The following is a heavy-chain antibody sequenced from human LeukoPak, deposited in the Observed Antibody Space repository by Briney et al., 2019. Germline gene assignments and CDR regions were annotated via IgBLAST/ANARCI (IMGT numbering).Heavy chain of an antibody. CDR1: GFTFGDYA. D-gene: IGHD6-13*01. CDR2: IRSKAYGGTT. CDR3: TRTVAAARMYNWFDP. Sequence: GGSLRLSCTASGFTFGDYAMTWVRQAPGKGLEWVGFIRSKAYGGTTEYAASVKGRFTISRDDSKSIAYLQMNSLKTEDTAVYYCTRTVAAARMYNWFDPWCQGTLVTVA. V-gene: IGHV3-49*04. J-gene: IGHJ5*02.